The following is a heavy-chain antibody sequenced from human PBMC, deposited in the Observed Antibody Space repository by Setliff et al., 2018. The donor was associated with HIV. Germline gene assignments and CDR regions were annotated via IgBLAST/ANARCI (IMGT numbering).Heavy chain of an antibody. Sequence: PSETLSLTCLVFGYNINDGFHWGWIRQSPRKGLEWLGSVYNSGHASYNPSRWSRVTMSVDTSKNQFSLKLRSVTAADTSMYYCARQRADCSGGSCYGYWGQGTLVTVSS. CDR2: VYNSGHA. D-gene: IGHD2-15*01. CDR3: ARQRADCSGGSCYGY. J-gene: IGHJ4*01. CDR1: GYNINDGFH. V-gene: IGHV4-38-2*01.